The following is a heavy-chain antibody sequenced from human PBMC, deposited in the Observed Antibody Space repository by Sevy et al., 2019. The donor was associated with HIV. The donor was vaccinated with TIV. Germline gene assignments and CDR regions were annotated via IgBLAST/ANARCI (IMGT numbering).Heavy chain of an antibody. J-gene: IGHJ4*02. CDR1: GFTFSSYA. CDR3: AKEGGGYNYDSSGLFDY. D-gene: IGHD3-22*01. CDR2: SSGSGYST. V-gene: IGHV3-23*01. Sequence: GGSLRLSCAASGFTFSSYAMTWVRQAPGKGLEWVSASSGSGYSTYYADSVKGRFTISRDNSKNTLFLQMNSLRAEDTAVYYCAKEGGGYNYDSSGLFDYWGQGTLVTVSS.